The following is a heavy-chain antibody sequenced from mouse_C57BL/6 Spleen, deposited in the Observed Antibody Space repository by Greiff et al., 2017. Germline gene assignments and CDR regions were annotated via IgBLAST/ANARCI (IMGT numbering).Heavy chain of an antibody. CDR2: ISYDGSN. D-gene: IGHD2-2*01. Sequence: DVQLQESGPGLVKPSQSLSLTCSVTGYSITSGYYWNWIRQFPGNKLEWMGYISYDGSNNYNPSLKNRISITRDTSKNQFFLKLNSVTTEDTATYYCARRGGYPYYAMDYWGQGTSVTVSS. CDR3: ARRGGYPYYAMDY. CDR1: GYSITSGYY. V-gene: IGHV3-6*01. J-gene: IGHJ4*01.